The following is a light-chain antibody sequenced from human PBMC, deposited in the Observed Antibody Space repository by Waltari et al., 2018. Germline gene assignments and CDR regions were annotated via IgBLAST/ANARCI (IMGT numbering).Light chain of an antibody. CDR3: CSYAGVDTFYV. V-gene: IGLV2-23*02. J-gene: IGLJ1*01. CDR1: SSAVGSYDL. Sequence: QSALTQPASVSGSPGPAITIPCTGTSSAVGSYDLVSWYQQHPGKAPNLIIYEVNDRPSGVANRFSGSKSGNTASLTISGLQAEDEADYYCCSYAGVDTFYVFGTGTKVTVL. CDR2: EVN.